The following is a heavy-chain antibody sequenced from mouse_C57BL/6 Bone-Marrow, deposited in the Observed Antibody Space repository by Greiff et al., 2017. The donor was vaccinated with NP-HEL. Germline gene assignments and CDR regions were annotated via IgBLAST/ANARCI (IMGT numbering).Heavy chain of an antibody. J-gene: IGHJ4*01. V-gene: IGHV5-17*01. Sequence: EVKVVESGGGLVKPGGSLKLSCAASGFTFSDYGMHWVRQAPEKGLEWVAYISSGSSTIYYADKVKGRFTISRDNSKNTLFLQMTSLRSEDTAMYYCAAYYYGSSGYYAMDYWGQGTSVTVSS. CDR3: AAYYYGSSGYYAMDY. CDR1: GFTFSDYG. CDR2: ISSGSSTI. D-gene: IGHD1-1*01.